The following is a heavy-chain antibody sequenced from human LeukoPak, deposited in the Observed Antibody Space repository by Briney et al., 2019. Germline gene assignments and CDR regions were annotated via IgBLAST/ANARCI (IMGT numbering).Heavy chain of an antibody. V-gene: IGHV3-33*01. CDR2: IWYDGGNK. CDR3: ATSGSYYRFEY. Sequence: GGSLRLSCAASGFTFSSYGMHWVRQAPGKGLEWVAVIWYDGGNKYYADSVKGRFTISRDNSKNTLYLQMNSLRAEGTAVYYCATSGSYYRFEYWGQGTLVTVSS. D-gene: IGHD1-26*01. CDR1: GFTFSSYG. J-gene: IGHJ4*02.